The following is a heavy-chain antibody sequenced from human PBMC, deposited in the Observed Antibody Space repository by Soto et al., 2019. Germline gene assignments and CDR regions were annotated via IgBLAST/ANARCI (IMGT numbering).Heavy chain of an antibody. CDR2: IYYSGST. J-gene: IGHJ4*02. Sequence: QVQLQESGPGLVKPSETLSLTCTVSGGSISSYYWTWIRQPPGKGLEWIGYIYYSGSTNYNPSLKSRGTISVDTSKNQFSLKLSSVTAADTAVYYCARDSKRGYSGYDKLDYWGQGTLVTVSS. CDR1: GGSISSYY. CDR3: ARDSKRGYSGYDKLDY. D-gene: IGHD5-12*01. V-gene: IGHV4-59*01.